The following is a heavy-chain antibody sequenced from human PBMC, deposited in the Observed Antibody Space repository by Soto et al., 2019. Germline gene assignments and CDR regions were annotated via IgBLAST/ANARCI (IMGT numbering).Heavy chain of an antibody. J-gene: IGHJ4*02. CDR2: IYFTGGT. D-gene: IGHD2-21*02. CDR3: ARERRSTAYLDY. CDR1: GDSVRSGSFY. V-gene: IGHV4-61*01. Sequence: QVHLQESGPGLVKPSETLSLTCAVSGDSVRSGSFYWSWIRQPPGKGLEWIGYIYFTGGTNYNPSLKSRVTMSLDTSKNQFSLNLNSVTAADTAVYFCARERRSTAYLDYWGQGTLVTVSS.